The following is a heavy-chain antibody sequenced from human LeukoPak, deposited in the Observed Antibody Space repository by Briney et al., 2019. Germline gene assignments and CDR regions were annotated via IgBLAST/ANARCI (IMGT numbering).Heavy chain of an antibody. CDR2: IYTSGST. D-gene: IGHD3-3*01. CDR1: GGSISGYY. CDR3: ARVDVFGVVSSDYYYYYMDV. V-gene: IGHV4-4*07. Sequence: SETLSLTCSVSGGSISGYYWSWIRQPAGKGLEWIGRIYTSGSTNYNPSLKSRVTMSVDTSKNQFSLKLSYVTAADTAVYYCARVDVFGVVSSDYYYYYMDVWGKGTTVTVS. J-gene: IGHJ6*03.